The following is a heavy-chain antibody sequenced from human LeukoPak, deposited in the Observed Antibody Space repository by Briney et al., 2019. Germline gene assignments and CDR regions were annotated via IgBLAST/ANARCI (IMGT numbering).Heavy chain of an antibody. J-gene: IGHJ5*02. CDR2: INPNSGGT. CDR3: ARGRVGYYYGSGSLNWFDP. V-gene: IGHV1-2*02. D-gene: IGHD3-10*01. Sequence: ASVKVSCKASGYIFTGYYMHWVRQAPGQGLEWMGWINPNSGGTNYAQKFQGRVTMTRDTSISTAYMELSRLRSDDTAVYYCARGRVGYYYGSGSLNWFDPWGQGTLVTVSS. CDR1: GYIFTGYY.